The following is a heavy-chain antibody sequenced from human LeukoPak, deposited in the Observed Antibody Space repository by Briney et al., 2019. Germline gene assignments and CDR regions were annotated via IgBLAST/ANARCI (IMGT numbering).Heavy chain of an antibody. D-gene: IGHD3-3*01. CDR1: GGSFSGYY. CDR2: INHSGST. V-gene: IGHV4-34*01. CDR3: ARGRYVSITIFGVPTRGKFDY. J-gene: IGHJ4*02. Sequence: SETLSLTCAVYGGSFSGYYWSWVRQPPGKGLEWIGEINHSGSTNYNPSLKSRVTISVDTSKNQFSLKLSSVTAADTAVYYCARGRYVSITIFGVPTRGKFDYWGQGTLVTVSS.